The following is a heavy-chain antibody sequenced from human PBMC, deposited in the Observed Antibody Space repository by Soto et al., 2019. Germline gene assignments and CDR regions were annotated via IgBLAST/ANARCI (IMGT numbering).Heavy chain of an antibody. V-gene: IGHV3-30-3*01. Sequence: QVQLVESGGGVVQPGRSLRLSCAASGFTFSSYAMHWVRQAPGKGLEWVAVISYDGSNKYYADSVKGRFTISRDNSKNTLDLQMNSLRAEDTAVYYCARESWWVDYYYGMDVWGQGTTVTVSS. D-gene: IGHD2-8*02. CDR3: ARESWWVDYYYGMDV. CDR1: GFTFSSYA. J-gene: IGHJ6*02. CDR2: ISYDGSNK.